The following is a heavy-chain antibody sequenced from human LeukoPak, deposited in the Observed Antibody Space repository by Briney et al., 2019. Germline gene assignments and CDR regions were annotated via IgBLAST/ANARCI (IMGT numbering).Heavy chain of an antibody. D-gene: IGHD2-2*01. J-gene: IGHJ3*02. V-gene: IGHV4-34*01. CDR3: ARWVVVPAAIGGAFDI. Sequence: SETLSLTCAVYGGSFSGYYWSWIRQPPGKGLEWIGEINHSGSTNYNPSLKSRVTISVDTSKNQFSLNLSSVTAADTAVYYCARWVVVPAAIGGAFDIWGQGTMVTVSS. CDR1: GGSFSGYY. CDR2: INHSGST.